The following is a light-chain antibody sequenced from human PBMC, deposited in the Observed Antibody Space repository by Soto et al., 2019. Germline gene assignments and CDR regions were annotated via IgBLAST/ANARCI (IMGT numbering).Light chain of an antibody. CDR2: AAS. Sequence: DIQMTQSPSSLSASVGDRVTITCRASQSISSYLNWYQQKPGKAPKLLIYAASSLQSGVPSRFSGSASGTDFALPISSLQPEDFATYYCQQSYSTPPTFGGGTKVEIK. CDR3: QQSYSTPPT. V-gene: IGKV1-39*01. J-gene: IGKJ4*01. CDR1: QSISSY.